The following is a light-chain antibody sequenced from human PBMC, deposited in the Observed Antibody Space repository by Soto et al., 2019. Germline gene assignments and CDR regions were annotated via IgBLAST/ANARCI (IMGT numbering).Light chain of an antibody. CDR1: QSVSSSY. CDR2: GAS. Sequence: TQSPSTLSASVGDRVTITCRASQSVSSSYLAWYQQKPGQAPRLLIHGASSRATGIPDRFGGSGSGTDFTLTISRLEPEDFAVYYCQQYGSSPPITFGQGTRLEIK. J-gene: IGKJ5*01. V-gene: IGKV3-20*01. CDR3: QQYGSSPPIT.